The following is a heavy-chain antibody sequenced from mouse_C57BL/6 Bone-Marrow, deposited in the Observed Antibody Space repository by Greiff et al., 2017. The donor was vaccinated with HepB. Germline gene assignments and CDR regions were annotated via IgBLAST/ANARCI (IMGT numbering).Heavy chain of an antibody. CDR3: ARRQEGTWFAY. V-gene: IGHV1-81*01. Sequence: QVQLQQSGAELARPGASVKLSCKASGYTFTSYGISWVKQRTGQGLEWIGEIYPRSGNTYYNEKFKGKATLTADKSSSTAYMELRSLTSEDSAVYFCARRQEGTWFAYWGQGTLVTVSA. CDR1: GYTFTSYG. J-gene: IGHJ3*01. D-gene: IGHD6-1*01. CDR2: IYPRSGNT.